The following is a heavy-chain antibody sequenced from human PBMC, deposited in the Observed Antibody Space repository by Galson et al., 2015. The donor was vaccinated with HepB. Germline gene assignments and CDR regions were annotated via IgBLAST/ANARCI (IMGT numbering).Heavy chain of an antibody. V-gene: IGHV1-18*01. J-gene: IGHJ6*02. CDR1: GYTFTSYG. D-gene: IGHD3-3*01. CDR3: ARDRAYDFWSGYYLYYYYYGMDV. Sequence: SVKVSCKASGYTFTSYGISWVRQAPGQGLEWMGWISAYNGNTNYAQKLQGRVTMTTDTSTSTAYMELRSLRSDDTAVYYCARDRAYDFWSGYYLYYYYYGMDVWGQGTTVTVSS. CDR2: ISAYNGNT.